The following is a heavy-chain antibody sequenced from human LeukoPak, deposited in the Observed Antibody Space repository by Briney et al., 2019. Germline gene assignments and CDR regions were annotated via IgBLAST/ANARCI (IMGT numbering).Heavy chain of an antibody. Sequence: NASETLSLTCTVSSGSSSISTYYGDWIRQAPRKGLERIGKDYQSGSTYYHPSLQSQVTISVDTANNQSSLELSALTPSDTAVSSCARHPSALHWFDPWGQGTLVTVSS. CDR2: DYQSGST. D-gene: IGHD2-21*01. CDR1: SGSSSISTYY. J-gene: IGHJ5*02. V-gene: IGHV4-39*01. CDR3: ARHPSALHWFDP.